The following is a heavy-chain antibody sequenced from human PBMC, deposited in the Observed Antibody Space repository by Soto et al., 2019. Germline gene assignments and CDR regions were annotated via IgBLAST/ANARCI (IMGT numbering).Heavy chain of an antibody. Sequence: GSLRLSGVSSGLTFSSAWMSWVRQAPGKGLEWVARVKSSSDGGAIHYAAPVKGRFTISRDDAGGMLYLQMNGLKNEDSAVYYCTDFARWGQGTSVTVSS. CDR1: GLTFSSAW. V-gene: IGHV3-15*01. J-gene: IGHJ4*02. D-gene: IGHD6-6*01. CDR3: TDFAR. CDR2: VKSSSDGGAI.